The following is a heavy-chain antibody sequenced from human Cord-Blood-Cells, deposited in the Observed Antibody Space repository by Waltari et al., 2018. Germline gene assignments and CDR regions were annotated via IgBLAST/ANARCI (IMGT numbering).Heavy chain of an antibody. CDR1: GFSLSNARMG. J-gene: IGHJ4*02. CDR3: ARMSWNDVSYDY. V-gene: IGHV2-26*01. CDR2: IFSNDEK. D-gene: IGHD1-1*01. Sequence: QVTLKESGPVLVKPTETLTLTCTVSGFSLSNARMGVSWIRQPPGKALEWLANIFSNDEKSCSTSLKSRLTSSKDTYNRQVVLTMTNMDPVDTATYYCARMSWNDVSYDYWGQGTLVTVSS.